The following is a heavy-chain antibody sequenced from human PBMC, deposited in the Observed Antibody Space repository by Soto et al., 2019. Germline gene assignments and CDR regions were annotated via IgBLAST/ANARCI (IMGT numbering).Heavy chain of an antibody. Sequence: ASVKVSCKASGYTFTSYYMHWVRQAPGQGLEWMGIINPSGGSTSYAQKFQGRVTMTRDTSTSTVYMELSSLRSEDTAVYYCAVGGDIVVVPAAISGYYYYGMDVWGQGPTVTVSS. V-gene: IGHV1-46*03. D-gene: IGHD2-2*01. J-gene: IGHJ6*02. CDR3: AVGGDIVVVPAAISGYYYYGMDV. CDR2: INPSGGST. CDR1: GYTFTSYY.